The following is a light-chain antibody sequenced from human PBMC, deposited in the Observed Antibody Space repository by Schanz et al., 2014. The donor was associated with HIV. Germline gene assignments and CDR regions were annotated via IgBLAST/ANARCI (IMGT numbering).Light chain of an antibody. V-gene: IGLV1-44*01. CDR2: AGN. CDR3: ATWVDSLNGWV. J-gene: IGLJ3*02. CDR1: SSNIATNA. Sequence: QSVLTQPPSASGTPGQRVTLSCSASSSNIATNAVNWYQQFPGTAPKLLIYAGNQRASGVPDRLSGSGSGTSASLVISGLQSQDEADYYCATWVDSLNGWVFGGGTKLTVL.